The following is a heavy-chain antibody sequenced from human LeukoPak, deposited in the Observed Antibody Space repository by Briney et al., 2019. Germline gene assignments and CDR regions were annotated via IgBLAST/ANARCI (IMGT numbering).Heavy chain of an antibody. J-gene: IGHJ5*02. V-gene: IGHV4-31*03. D-gene: IGHD3-10*01. CDR2: IYYSGNT. Sequence: SESLSLTCTVSGGSINTVGNYWSWVRQYPGKGLEWIGNIYYSGNTYYNPSLNSRLTISVDTSKNQFSLRLDSVTAADTAVYYCARVDTMVRGVINWFDPWGQGTLVIVSS. CDR1: GGSINTVGNY. CDR3: ARVDTMVRGVINWFDP.